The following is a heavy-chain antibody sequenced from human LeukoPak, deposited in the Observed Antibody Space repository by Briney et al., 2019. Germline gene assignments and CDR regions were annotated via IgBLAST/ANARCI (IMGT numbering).Heavy chain of an antibody. J-gene: IGHJ4*02. CDR1: GFTFSSFA. V-gene: IGHV3-23*01. Sequence: PGGSLRLSCAASGFTFSSFAMSWVRQAPGKGLEWVSAIGGSGGSPYYADSVKGRFTISRDNSKNTLYLQVNSLRAEDTAVYYCAKGRAVAGPIPVDYWGQGNLVTVSS. D-gene: IGHD6-19*01. CDR3: AKGRAVAGPIPVDY. CDR2: IGGSGGSP.